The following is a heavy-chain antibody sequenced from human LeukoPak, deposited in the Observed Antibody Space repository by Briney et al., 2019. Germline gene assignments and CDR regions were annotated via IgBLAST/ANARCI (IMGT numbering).Heavy chain of an antibody. CDR2: INPSGGST. D-gene: IGHD5-12*01. J-gene: IGHJ4*02. V-gene: IGHV1-46*01. Sequence: ASVKVSCKASGYTFTSYYMHWVRQAPGQGLEWVGIINPSGGSTSYAQKFQGRVTMTRDMSTSTVYMELSSLRSEDTAVYYCARAFSHGYSGGAYYFDYWGQGTLVTVSS. CDR1: GYTFTSYY. CDR3: ARAFSHGYSGGAYYFDY.